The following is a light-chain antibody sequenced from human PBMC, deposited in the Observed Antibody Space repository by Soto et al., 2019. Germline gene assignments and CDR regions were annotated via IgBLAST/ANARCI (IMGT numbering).Light chain of an antibody. CDR1: NIGSKT. CDR3: QVWDSSSDHGV. V-gene: IGLV3-21*04. Sequence: SSELTQPPSVSVAPGKTARMTCGGNNIGSKTVHWYQQKPGQAPVLVIYYDSDRPSGIPERLSGSNSGNTATLTISRVEAGDEADYYCQVWDSSSDHGVFGGGTKLTVL. J-gene: IGLJ3*02. CDR2: YDS.